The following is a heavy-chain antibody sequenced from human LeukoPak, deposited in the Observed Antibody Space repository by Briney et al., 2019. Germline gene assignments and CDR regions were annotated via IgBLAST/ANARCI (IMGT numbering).Heavy chain of an antibody. V-gene: IGHV4-34*01. D-gene: IGHD1-1*01. CDR1: GVASSGNY. J-gene: IGHJ6*03. CDR2: INHSGST. Sequence: SETLSLTCGVYGVASSGNYWSWIRQSPGRGLEWIGEINHSGSTNYNPSLKSRVIISIDTSKNQFSLKLSSVTAADTADYYCARLLPRTGTTAYYFHNDMDVWGKGTTVTISS. CDR3: ARLLPRTGTTAYYFHNDMDV.